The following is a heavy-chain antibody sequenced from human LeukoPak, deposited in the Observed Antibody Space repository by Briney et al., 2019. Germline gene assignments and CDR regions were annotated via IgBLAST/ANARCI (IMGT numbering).Heavy chain of an antibody. Sequence: SETLSLTCTVNGGAFSDYNWNCIRQPPGKGLEWIGQITHSGSTNYNPSLKSRVTVSVDTSKKHLSLKLNSVTAADTAVYYCARVGASAFDIWGPGTMVTVSS. CDR3: ARVGASAFDI. V-gene: IGHV4-34*01. CDR2: ITHSGST. CDR1: GGAFSDYN. J-gene: IGHJ3*02. D-gene: IGHD3-10*01.